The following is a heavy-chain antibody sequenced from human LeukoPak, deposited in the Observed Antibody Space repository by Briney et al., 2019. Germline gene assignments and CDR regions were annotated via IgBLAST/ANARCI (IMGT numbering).Heavy chain of an antibody. V-gene: IGHV3-15*01. CDR2: IKSKTDGGTT. CDR1: GFTFSNAW. CDR3: TRGLGSGGG. J-gene: IGHJ4*02. Sequence: PGGSLRLSCAASGFTFSNAWMSWVRQAPGKGLEWGGRIKSKTDGGTTDYAAPVKGRFTILRDETKNTMYLQMNTLKTEDTAVYYCTRGLGSGGGWGQGTLVTVSS. D-gene: IGHD6-19*01.